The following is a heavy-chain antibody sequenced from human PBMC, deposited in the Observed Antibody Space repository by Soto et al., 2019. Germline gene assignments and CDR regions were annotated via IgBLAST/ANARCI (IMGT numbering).Heavy chain of an antibody. CDR3: ATQRSEWELSFDY. CDR2: INPNSGGT. V-gene: IGHV1-2*04. D-gene: IGHD1-26*01. CDR1: GYTFTGYY. Sequence: ASVKVSCKASGYTFTGYYMHWVRQAPGQGLEWVGWINPNSGGTNYAQKFQGWVTMTRDTSISTAYMELSRLRSDDTAVYYCATQRSEWELSFDYWGQGTLVTVSS. J-gene: IGHJ4*02.